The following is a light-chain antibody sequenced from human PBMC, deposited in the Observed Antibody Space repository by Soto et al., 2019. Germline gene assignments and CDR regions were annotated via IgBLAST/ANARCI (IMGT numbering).Light chain of an antibody. CDR2: HAS. V-gene: IGKV1-5*01. CDR3: QQSNSYS. J-gene: IGKJ1*01. Sequence: DSTMTPCPSTLPASVRDRVTMTCRASQSISNWLAWYQQKPGTAPKLLIYHASTLESGVPSRFSGSGSGTEFTLTIRSLQPDNFAPSSCQQSNSYSFGQGTKVDI. CDR1: QSISNW.